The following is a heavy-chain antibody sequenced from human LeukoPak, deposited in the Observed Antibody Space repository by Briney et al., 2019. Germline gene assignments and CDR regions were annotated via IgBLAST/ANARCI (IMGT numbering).Heavy chain of an antibody. Sequence: GGSLRLSCVASGFTFNNYAMSWVRQAPGKGLEWVSGILQSGGTSYYADSVKGRFTISRDNSKSTLYLQMNSLRVEGTAIYYCAKDAIRGDGYWEFDYWGQGILVTVSS. D-gene: IGHD5-24*01. J-gene: IGHJ4*02. V-gene: IGHV3-23*01. CDR3: AKDAIRGDGYWEFDY. CDR1: GFTFNNYA. CDR2: ILQSGGTS.